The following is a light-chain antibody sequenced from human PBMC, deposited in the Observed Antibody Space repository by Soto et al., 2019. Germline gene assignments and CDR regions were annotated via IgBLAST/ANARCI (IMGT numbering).Light chain of an antibody. CDR3: QSYDSRLSGYVV. CDR2: GNS. Sequence: QSVLTQPPSVSGAPGQRVTISCTGSSSNIGAGYDVHWYQPLPGTAPKLLIYGNSNRPSGVPDRFSGSKSGTSASLAITGLQAEGDADYYCQSYDSRLSGYVVFGGGTKVTVL. V-gene: IGLV1-40*01. J-gene: IGLJ2*01. CDR1: SSNIGAGYD.